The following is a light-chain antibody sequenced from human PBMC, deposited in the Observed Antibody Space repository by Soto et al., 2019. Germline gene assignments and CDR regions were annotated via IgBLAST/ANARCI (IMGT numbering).Light chain of an antibody. CDR1: QSVSSSY. Sequence: EIVLTQSPGTLSLSPGERATLSCRASQSVSSSYLAWYQQKPGQAPRLLIYGASSRATGIQDRFSGSGSGTDFTLTIRSLQSEDFAVYYCKHYHGWPITFGQGTRLEIK. V-gene: IGKV3-20*01. CDR3: KHYHGWPIT. CDR2: GAS. J-gene: IGKJ5*01.